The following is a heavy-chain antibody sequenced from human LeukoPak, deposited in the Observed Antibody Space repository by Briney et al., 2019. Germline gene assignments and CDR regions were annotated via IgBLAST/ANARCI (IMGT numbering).Heavy chain of an antibody. CDR3: ATGYGSGRGAFDI. CDR1: GYSFISYW. D-gene: IGHD6-19*01. V-gene: IGHV5-51*01. Sequence: GESLKISCVGSGYSFISYWIAWVRQMPGKGLEWMGIIYPGDSDTTYSPSFQGQVTISADKSISTAYLQWRSLKASDTAIYYCATGYGSGRGAFDIWGQGTMVSVSS. J-gene: IGHJ3*02. CDR2: IYPGDSDT.